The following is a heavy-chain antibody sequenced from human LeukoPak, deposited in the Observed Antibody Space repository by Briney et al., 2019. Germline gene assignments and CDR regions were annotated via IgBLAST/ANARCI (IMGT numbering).Heavy chain of an antibody. Sequence: GSLRLSCAASGFTFTNYGMTWVRQAPGKGLEWVSAISGSGGSTYYADSVKGRFTISRDNSKNTLYLQMNSLRAEDTAVYYCAKIIPYYGSGSYYNWGQGTLVTVSS. CDR1: GFTFTNYG. V-gene: IGHV3-23*01. CDR3: AKIIPYYGSGSYYN. D-gene: IGHD3-10*01. CDR2: ISGSGGST. J-gene: IGHJ4*02.